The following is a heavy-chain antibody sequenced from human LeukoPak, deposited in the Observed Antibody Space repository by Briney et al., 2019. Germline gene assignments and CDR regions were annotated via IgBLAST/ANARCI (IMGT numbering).Heavy chain of an antibody. CDR2: ISWNSGSI. Sequence: GRSLRLSCAASGFTFDDYAMHWVRQAPGKGLEWVSGISWNSGSIGYADSVKGRFTISRDNAKNSLYLQMNSLRAEDMALYYCAKGRFLEWLPNNWFDPWRQGTLVTVSS. D-gene: IGHD3-3*01. CDR1: GFTFDDYA. CDR3: AKGRFLEWLPNNWFDP. J-gene: IGHJ5*02. V-gene: IGHV3-9*03.